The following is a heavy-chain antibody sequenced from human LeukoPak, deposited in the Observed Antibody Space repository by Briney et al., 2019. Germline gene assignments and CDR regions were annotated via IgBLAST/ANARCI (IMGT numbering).Heavy chain of an antibody. Sequence: ASVKVSCKASGNSFTRYYMHWVRQAPGQGLEWMGIINPSGGSTSYAQKFQGRVTMTRDMSTSTVYMELRSLRSEDTAVYYCERDYDILTTGWFDPWGQGTLVTVSS. D-gene: IGHD3-9*01. J-gene: IGHJ5*02. CDR1: GNSFTRYY. V-gene: IGHV1-46*01. CDR3: ERDYDILTTGWFDP. CDR2: INPSGGST.